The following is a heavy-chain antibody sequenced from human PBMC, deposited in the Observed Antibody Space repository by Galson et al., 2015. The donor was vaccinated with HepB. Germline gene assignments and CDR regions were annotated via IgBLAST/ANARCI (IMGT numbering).Heavy chain of an antibody. CDR1: GGPLSSYP. CDR3: TTGPYYAILTGPAHFDY. J-gene: IGHJ4*02. V-gene: IGHV1-69*13. Sequence: SVKVSCKASGGPLSSYPINWVRQAPGQGLEWMGGIIPVFNTPKYAQRFQGRVTMTADESTSTGYMELRSLRSEDTAVYFCTTGPYYAILTGPAHFDYWGQGTLVTVSS. D-gene: IGHD3-9*01. CDR2: IIPVFNTP.